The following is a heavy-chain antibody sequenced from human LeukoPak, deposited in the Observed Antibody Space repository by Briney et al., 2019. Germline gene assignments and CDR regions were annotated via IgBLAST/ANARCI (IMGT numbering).Heavy chain of an antibody. J-gene: IGHJ4*02. CDR1: GYTFTSYY. D-gene: IGHD1-1*01. CDR3: ARGGSSWNDRLDPAY. CDR2: INPSGGST. Sequence: ASVKVSCKASGYTFTSYYMHWVRQAPGQGLEWMGIINPSGGSTSYAQKFQGRVTMTRDTSTSTVYMELSSLRSEDTAVYYCARGGSSWNDRLDPAYWGQGTLVTVSS. V-gene: IGHV1-46*01.